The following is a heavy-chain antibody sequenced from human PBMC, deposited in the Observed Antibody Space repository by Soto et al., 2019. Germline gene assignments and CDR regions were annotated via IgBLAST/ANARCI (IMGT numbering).Heavy chain of an antibody. D-gene: IGHD3-10*01. Sequence: GGSLRLSCAASGFTFSSYGMHWVRQAPGKGLEWVAVISYDGSNKYYADSVKGRFTISRDNSKNTLYLQMNSLRAEDTAVYYCARKIGRAGSGSYYNAPYYYYYYMDVWGKGTTVTVSS. CDR3: ARKIGRAGSGSYYNAPYYYYYYMDV. CDR1: GFTFSSYG. V-gene: IGHV3-30*03. J-gene: IGHJ6*03. CDR2: ISYDGSNK.